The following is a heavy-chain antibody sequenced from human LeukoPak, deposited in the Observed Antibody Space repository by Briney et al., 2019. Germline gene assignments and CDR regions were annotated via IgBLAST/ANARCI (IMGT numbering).Heavy chain of an antibody. J-gene: IGHJ5*02. CDR1: GFTFSSYS. Sequence: GSLRLSCAASGFTFSSYSMNWVRQAPGKGLEWVSSISSSSSYIYYADSVKGRFTISRYNAKNSLYLQMNSLRAEDTAVYYCASRGSSGYYFSSSFDPWGQGTLVTVSS. D-gene: IGHD3-22*01. CDR3: ASRGSSGYYFSSSFDP. CDR2: ISSSSSYI. V-gene: IGHV3-21*01.